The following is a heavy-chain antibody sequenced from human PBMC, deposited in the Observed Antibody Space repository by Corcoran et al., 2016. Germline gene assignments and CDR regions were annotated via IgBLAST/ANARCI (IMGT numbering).Heavy chain of an antibody. CDR2: ISWDGGST. CDR3: AKDLMVYATNHYYYYYGMDV. J-gene: IGHJ6*02. V-gene: IGHV3-43*01. CDR1: GFTFDDYT. Sequence: EVQLVESGGVVVQPGGSLRLSCAASGFTFDDYTMHWVRPARGKGLEWVSLISWDGGSTYYADSVKGRFTISRDNSKNSLYLQMNSLRTEDTYLYYCAKDLMVYATNHYYYYYGMDVWGQGTTVTVSS. D-gene: IGHD2-8*02.